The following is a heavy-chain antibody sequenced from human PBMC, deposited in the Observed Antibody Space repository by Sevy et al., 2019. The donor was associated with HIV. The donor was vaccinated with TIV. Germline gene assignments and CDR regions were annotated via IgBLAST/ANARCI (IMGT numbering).Heavy chain of an antibody. CDR3: ARGDGTVRCFDY. V-gene: IGHV1-46*02. CDR1: GYTFNNYY. D-gene: IGHD6-13*01. J-gene: IGHJ4*02. Sequence: ASVKVSCKASGYTFNNYYIHWVRQAPGQGLQWMGVINPTSSSTYYAQKFQGRVTMTRDTSTSTVSMDLSSLRSEDTAVYYCARGDGTVRCFDYWGQGTLVTVST. CDR2: INPTSSST.